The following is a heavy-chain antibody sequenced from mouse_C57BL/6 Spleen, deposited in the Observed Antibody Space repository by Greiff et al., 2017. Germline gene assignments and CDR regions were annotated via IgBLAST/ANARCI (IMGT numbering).Heavy chain of an antibody. CDR2: IYPRSGNT. CDR1: GYTFTSYG. D-gene: IGHD2-2*01. Sequence: VQLQQSGAELARPGASVKLSCKASGYTFTSYGISWVKQRTGQGLEWIGEIYPRSGNTYYNQKFKGKATLTADKSSSTAYMELRSLTSCDSAVYFCARDRIGYDSLLWYFDYWGQGTTLTVSS. J-gene: IGHJ2*01. CDR3: ARDRIGYDSLLWYFDY. V-gene: IGHV1-81*01.